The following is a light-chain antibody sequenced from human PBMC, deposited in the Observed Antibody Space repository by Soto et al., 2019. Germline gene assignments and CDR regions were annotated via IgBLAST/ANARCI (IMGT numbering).Light chain of an antibody. V-gene: IGKV2-24*01. CDR3: MQSTQLRT. CDR1: QILLHSDGNTY. CDR2: QIS. J-gene: IGKJ1*01. Sequence: DIVMTQTPLSSPVTLGQPASISCRSSQILLHSDGNTYLSWLQQRPGQPPRLLIYQISKRFSGVPDRFSGSGAGTDFTLKISRVESEDVGIYYCMQSTQLRTFGQGTKVDNK.